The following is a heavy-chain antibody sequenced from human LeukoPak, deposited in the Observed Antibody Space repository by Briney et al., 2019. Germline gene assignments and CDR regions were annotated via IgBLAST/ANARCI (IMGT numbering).Heavy chain of an antibody. D-gene: IGHD2-2*01. CDR1: GGSISSYY. V-gene: IGHV4-59*01. J-gene: IGHJ5*02. CDR2: IYYSGST. CDR3: ARDRGIAVVPVWFDP. Sequence: SETLSLTCTVSGGSISSYYWSWIRQPPGKGLEWIGYIYYSGSTNYNPSLKSRVTISVDTSKNQFSLKLSSVTAADTAVYYCARDRGIAVVPVWFDPWGQGTLVTVSS.